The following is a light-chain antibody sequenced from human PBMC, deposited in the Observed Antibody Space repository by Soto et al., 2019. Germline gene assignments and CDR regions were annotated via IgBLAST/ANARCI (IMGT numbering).Light chain of an antibody. V-gene: IGKV1-5*01. J-gene: IGKJ1*01. Sequence: DIQMTQSPSTLSASVGDRVTITCRASQSISSWLAWYQQKPGKAPKLLIYDAASLESGVPSRFSGSGSGTEFTLTISSLQPDDFEAYDCQHYRGTFGQGTKVESK. CDR2: DAA. CDR3: QHYRGT. CDR1: QSISSW.